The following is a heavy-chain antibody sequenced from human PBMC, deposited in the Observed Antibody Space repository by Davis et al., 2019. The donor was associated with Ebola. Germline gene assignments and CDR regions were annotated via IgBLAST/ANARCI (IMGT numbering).Heavy chain of an antibody. CDR3: ARDLGGVIVRYYYYGKDV. CDR2: ISAYNGNT. V-gene: IGHV1-18*01. D-gene: IGHD3-16*02. CDR1: GYTFTSYG. J-gene: IGHJ6*02. Sequence: AASVKVSCKASGYTFTSYGISWVRQAPGQGLEWMGWISAYNGNTNYAQKLQGRVTMTTDTSTSTAYMELRSLRSDDTAVYYCARDLGGVIVRYYYYGKDVWGQGTTVTVSS.